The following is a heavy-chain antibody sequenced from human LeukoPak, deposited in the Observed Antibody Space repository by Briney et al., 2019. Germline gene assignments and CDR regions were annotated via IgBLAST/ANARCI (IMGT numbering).Heavy chain of an antibody. CDR2: MNPNSGST. CDR3: ARGLGWYFDWLLALGYYYYGMDV. Sequence: ASVKVSCKASGYTFTNYDFNWMRQATGQGLEWMGWMNPNSGSTGYAQKFQGRVTMTRNTSISTAYMELSSLRSEDTAVYYCARGLGWYFDWLLALGYYYYGMDVWGQGTTVTVSS. D-gene: IGHD3-9*01. CDR1: GYTFTNYD. V-gene: IGHV1-8*01. J-gene: IGHJ6*02.